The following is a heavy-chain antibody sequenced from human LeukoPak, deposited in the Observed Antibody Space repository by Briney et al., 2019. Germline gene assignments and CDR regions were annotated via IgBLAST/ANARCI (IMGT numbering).Heavy chain of an antibody. V-gene: IGHV4-39*07. D-gene: IGHD6-19*01. CDR2: INHSGST. Sequence: PSETLSLTCTVSGGSISSSSYYWGWIRQPPGKGLEWIGEINHSGSTNYNPSLKSRVTISVDTSKNQFSLKLSSVTAADTAVYYCARVFSVADLRDYWGQGTLVTVSS. CDR1: GGSISSSSYY. J-gene: IGHJ4*02. CDR3: ARVFSVADLRDY.